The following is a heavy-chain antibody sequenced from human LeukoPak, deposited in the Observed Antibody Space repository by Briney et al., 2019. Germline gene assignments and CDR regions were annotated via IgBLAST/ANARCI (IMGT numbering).Heavy chain of an antibody. Sequence: GGSLRLSCAASGFTFDDYGMSWVRQAPGKGLEWVSGINWNGGSTGYADSVKGRFTISRDNAKNSLYLQTNSLRAEDTALYHCARDGRIAARPRYYYYYYMDVWGKGTTVTVSS. J-gene: IGHJ6*03. CDR3: ARDGRIAARPRYYYYYYMDV. CDR2: INWNGGST. D-gene: IGHD6-6*01. V-gene: IGHV3-20*01. CDR1: GFTFDDYG.